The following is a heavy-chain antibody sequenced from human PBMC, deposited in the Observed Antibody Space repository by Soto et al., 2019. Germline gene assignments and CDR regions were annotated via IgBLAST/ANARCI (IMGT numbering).Heavy chain of an antibody. CDR2: ISYDGSNK. V-gene: IGHV3-30*18. CDR1: GFTFSSYG. J-gene: IGHJ6*02. CDR3: ANMGYYDSSGYYYYYYGMDV. D-gene: IGHD3-22*01. Sequence: LRLSCAASGFTFSSYGMHWVRQAPGKGLEWVAVISYDGSNKYYADSVKGRFTISRDNSKNTLYLQMNSLRAEDTAVYYCANMGYYDSSGYYYYYYGMDVWGQGTTVTVSS.